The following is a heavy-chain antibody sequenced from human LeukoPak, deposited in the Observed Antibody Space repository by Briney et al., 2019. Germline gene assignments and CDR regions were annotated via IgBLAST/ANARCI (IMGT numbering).Heavy chain of an antibody. D-gene: IGHD3-3*01. Sequence: GGSLRLSCAASGFTFSSYAMSWVRQAPGKGLEWVSAISGSGGSTYYADSVKGRFTISRDNSKNTLYLQMNSLRAEDTAVYYCAKEGSFSWWSGYYTPVEGYYFDYWGQGTLVTVSS. V-gene: IGHV3-23*01. CDR3: AKEGSFSWWSGYYTPVEGYYFDY. CDR1: GFTFSSYA. J-gene: IGHJ4*02. CDR2: ISGSGGST.